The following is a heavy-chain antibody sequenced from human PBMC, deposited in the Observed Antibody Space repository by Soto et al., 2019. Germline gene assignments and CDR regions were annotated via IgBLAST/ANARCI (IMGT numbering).Heavy chain of an antibody. CDR2: IYYSGST. CDR1: GGSISSYY. CDR3: ARTGRGVAIDY. Sequence: SETLSLTCTVSGGSISSYYWSWIRQPPGKGLEWIGYIYYSGSTNYNPSLKSRVTISVDTSKNQFSLKLSSVTAADTAVYYCARTGRGVAIDYWGQGTLVTVSS. V-gene: IGHV4-59*01. D-gene: IGHD5-12*01. J-gene: IGHJ4*02.